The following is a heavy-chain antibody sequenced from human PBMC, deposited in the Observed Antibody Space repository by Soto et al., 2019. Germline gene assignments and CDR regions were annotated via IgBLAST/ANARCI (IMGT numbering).Heavy chain of an antibody. CDR3: AKEGGGLTTVTINYYYYYMDV. J-gene: IGHJ6*03. CDR2: ISYDGSNK. CDR1: GFTFSSYG. D-gene: IGHD4-17*01. Sequence: GGSLRLSCAASGFTFSSYGMHWVRQAPGKGLEWVAVISYDGSNKYYADSVKGRFTISRDNSKNTLYLQMNSLRAEDTAVYYCAKEGGGLTTVTINYYYYYMDVWGKGTTVTVSS. V-gene: IGHV3-30*18.